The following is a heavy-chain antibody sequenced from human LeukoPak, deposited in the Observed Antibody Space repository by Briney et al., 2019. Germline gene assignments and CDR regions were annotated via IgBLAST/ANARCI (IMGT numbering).Heavy chain of an antibody. J-gene: IGHJ3*02. D-gene: IGHD6-19*01. CDR3: ARDSGRAVAGDAFDI. Sequence: ASVKVSCKASGYTFTGYYMHWVRQAPGQGLEWMGWINPNSGGTNYAQKFQGWVTMTRDTSISTAYMEPSRLRSDDTAVYYCARDSGRAVAGDAFDIWGQGTMVTVSS. CDR2: INPNSGGT. CDR1: GYTFTGYY. V-gene: IGHV1-2*04.